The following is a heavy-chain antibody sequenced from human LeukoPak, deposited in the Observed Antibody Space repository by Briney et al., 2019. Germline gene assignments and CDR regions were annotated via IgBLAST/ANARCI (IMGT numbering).Heavy chain of an antibody. V-gene: IGHV3-21*01. CDR2: ISSSSSYI. J-gene: IGHJ4*02. CDR3: ARGDPTWGSNDY. CDR1: GFTFSSYS. Sequence: GGSLRLSCAASGFTFSSYSMNWVRQAPGKGLEWVSSISSSSSYIYYADSVKGRFTISRDNAKNSLYLQMNSLRAEDTAVYYCARGDPTWGSNDYWGQGTLVTVSS. D-gene: IGHD7-27*01.